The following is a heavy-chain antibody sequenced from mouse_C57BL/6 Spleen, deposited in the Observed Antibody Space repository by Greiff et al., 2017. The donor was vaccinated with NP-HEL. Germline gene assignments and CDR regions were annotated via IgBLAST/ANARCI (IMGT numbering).Heavy chain of an antibody. CDR2: IYPGSGST. J-gene: IGHJ1*03. V-gene: IGHV1-55*01. CDR3: ASRGYYGSSYEYFDV. CDR1: GYTFTSYW. Sequence: QVQLQQPGAELVKPGASVKMSCKASGYTFTSYWITWVKQRPGQGLEWIGDIYPGSGSTNYNEKFKSKATLTVDTSSSTAYMQLSSLTSEDSAVYYCASRGYYGSSYEYFDVWGTGTTVTVSS. D-gene: IGHD1-1*01.